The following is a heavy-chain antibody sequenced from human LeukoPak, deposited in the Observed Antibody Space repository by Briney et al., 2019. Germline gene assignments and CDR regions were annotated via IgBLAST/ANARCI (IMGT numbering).Heavy chain of an antibody. CDR2: ISGSGST. J-gene: IGHJ3*02. CDR3: AKDLTYGEYAGGDAFDI. Sequence: GGSLRLSCAASGFTFSSYAMSWVRQAPGKGLEWVSVISGSGSTYYADSAKGRFTISRDNSKNTLYLQMNSLRAEDTAVYYCAKDLTYGEYAGGDAFDIWGQGTMVTVSS. CDR1: GFTFSSYA. V-gene: IGHV3-23*01. D-gene: IGHD4-17*01.